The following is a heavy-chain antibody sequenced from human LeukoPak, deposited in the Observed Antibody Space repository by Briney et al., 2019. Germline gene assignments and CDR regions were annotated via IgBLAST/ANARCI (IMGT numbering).Heavy chain of an antibody. CDR1: GYTFTSYG. D-gene: IGHD5-18*01. Sequence: GASVKVSCKASGYTFTSYGISWVRRAPGQGLEWMGWSSAYNGNTNYAQKLQGRVTMTTDTSTSTAYMELRSLRSDDTAVYYCARDRRGYSYGYFDYWGQGTLVTVSS. V-gene: IGHV1-18*01. CDR3: ARDRRGYSYGYFDY. J-gene: IGHJ4*02. CDR2: SSAYNGNT.